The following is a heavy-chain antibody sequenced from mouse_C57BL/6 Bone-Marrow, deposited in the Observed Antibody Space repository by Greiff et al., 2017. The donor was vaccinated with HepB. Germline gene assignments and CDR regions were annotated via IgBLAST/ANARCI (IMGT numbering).Heavy chain of an antibody. CDR2: INPNNGGT. J-gene: IGHJ2*01. Sequence: VQLQQSGPELVKPGASVKISCKAAGYTFTDYYMNWVKQSHGKSLEWIGDINPNNGGTSYNQKFKGKATLTVDKSSSTAYMELRSLTSEDSAVYYCARSKGTYWGQGTTLTVSS. V-gene: IGHV1-26*01. CDR1: GYTFTDYY. D-gene: IGHD3-3*01. CDR3: ARSKGTY.